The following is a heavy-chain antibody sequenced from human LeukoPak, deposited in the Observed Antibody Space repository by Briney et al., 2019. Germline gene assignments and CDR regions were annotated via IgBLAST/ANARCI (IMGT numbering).Heavy chain of an antibody. Sequence: KSGGSLRLSCAASGFTFSSYEMNWVRQAPGKGLEWVSSISSSSSYIYYADSVKGRFTISRDNAKNSLYLQMNSLRAEDTAVYYCARSFLSIAAAATDYWGQGTLVTVSS. J-gene: IGHJ4*02. CDR1: GFTFSSYE. CDR3: ARSFLSIAAAATDY. D-gene: IGHD6-13*01. V-gene: IGHV3-21*01. CDR2: ISSSSSYI.